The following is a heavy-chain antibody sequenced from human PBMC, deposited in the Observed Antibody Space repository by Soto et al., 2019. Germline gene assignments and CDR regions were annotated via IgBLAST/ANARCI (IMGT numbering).Heavy chain of an antibody. J-gene: IGHJ6*03. CDR1: GFTFSSYA. D-gene: IGHD3-10*01. CDR3: ARAGEINYYYYYYMDV. CDR2: ISYDGSNK. V-gene: IGHV3-30-3*01. Sequence: GGSLRLSCAASGFTFSSYAMHWVRQAPGKGLEWVAVISYDGSNKYYADSVKGRFTISRDNAKNTLYLQMNSLRAEDTAVYYCARAGEINYYYYYYMDVWGKGTTVTVSS.